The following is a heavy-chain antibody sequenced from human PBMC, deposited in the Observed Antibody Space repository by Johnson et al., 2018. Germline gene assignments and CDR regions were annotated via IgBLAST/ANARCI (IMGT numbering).Heavy chain of an antibody. CDR2: INHSGRT. CDR3: ARGQASGWDWDAFDI. Sequence: QVQLQQWGAGLLKPSETLSLTCGVYGGSFSGYFWSWIRQPPGKGLEWTGEINHSGRTNYNPSLTSRVSISVDTSKNQFSLKVTSVTAADTAVYYCARGQASGWDWDAFDIWGKGTMVTVSS. J-gene: IGHJ3*02. V-gene: IGHV4-34*01. CDR1: GGSFSGYF. D-gene: IGHD6-19*01.